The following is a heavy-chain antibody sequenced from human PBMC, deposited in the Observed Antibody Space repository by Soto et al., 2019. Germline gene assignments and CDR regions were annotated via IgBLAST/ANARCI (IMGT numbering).Heavy chain of an antibody. J-gene: IGHJ4*02. CDR3: ARDLGRFNFGSAYFVY. D-gene: IGHD3-10*01. CDR2: IWSDGSEK. CDR1: GFTFSSNG. V-gene: IGHV3-33*01. Sequence: QVQLVESGGGVVQPGRSLRLSCAASGFTFSSNGMHWVRQAPGKGLEWLAVIWSDGSEKYYADSVKGRFSISRDNSKNTLYLHVDSLRAEDTAVYYCARDLGRFNFGSAYFVYWGQGTLVTVSS.